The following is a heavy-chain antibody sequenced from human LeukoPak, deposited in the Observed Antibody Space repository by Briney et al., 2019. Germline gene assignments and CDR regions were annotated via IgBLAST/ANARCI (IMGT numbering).Heavy chain of an antibody. D-gene: IGHD2-15*01. Sequence: GGSLRLSCAASGFTFSSYAMHWVRQAPGQGLEWMGWINPNSGGTNYAQKFQGWVTMTRDTSISTAYMELSRLRSDDTAVYYCARDPVCSGGSCYVGNFDYWGQGTLVTVSS. V-gene: IGHV1-2*04. CDR3: ARDPVCSGGSCYVGNFDY. CDR1: GFTFSSYA. CDR2: INPNSGGT. J-gene: IGHJ4*02.